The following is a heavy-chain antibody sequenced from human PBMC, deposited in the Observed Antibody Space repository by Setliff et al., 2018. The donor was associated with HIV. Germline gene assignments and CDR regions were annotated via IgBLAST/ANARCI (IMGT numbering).Heavy chain of an antibody. J-gene: IGHJ4*02. CDR1: GFTFITST. CDR3: AAVFTGEPGRSLDY. Sequence: GGSLRLSCAVSGFTFITSTMNWVRQAPGKGLEWVASISSSGSYIHYADSVKGRFTISRDNAKNSQYLLMTGLRAEDTAVYYCAAVFTGEPGRSLDYWGQGTPVTVSS. CDR2: ISSSGSYI. V-gene: IGHV3-21*01. D-gene: IGHD2-15*01.